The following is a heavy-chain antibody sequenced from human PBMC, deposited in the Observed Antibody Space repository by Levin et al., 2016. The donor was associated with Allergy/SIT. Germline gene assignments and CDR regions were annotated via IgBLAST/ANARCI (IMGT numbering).Heavy chain of an antibody. J-gene: IGHJ5*02. V-gene: IGHV4-61*01. CDR2: IYYSGST. CDR3: ASWYSSGWYTWFDP. CDR1: GGSVSSGSYY. Sequence: SETLSLTCTVSGGSVSSGSYYWSWIRQPPGKGLEWIGYIYYSGSTNYNPSLKSRVTISVDTSKNQFSLKLSSVTAADTAVYYCASWYSSGWYTWFDPWGQGTLVTVSS. D-gene: IGHD6-19*01.